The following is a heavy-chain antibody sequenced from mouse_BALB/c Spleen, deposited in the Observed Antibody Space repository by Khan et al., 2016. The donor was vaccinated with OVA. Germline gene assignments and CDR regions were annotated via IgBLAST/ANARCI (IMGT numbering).Heavy chain of an antibody. J-gene: IGHJ2*01. Sequence: QVHVKQSGAELVRPGASVKLSCKTSGYIFTSYWIHWVKQRSGQGLEWIARIYPGTDNTYFNENLKDKATLTADKSSSTAYMQLSSLKSEDSAVYFCAREEALYYFDYWGQGTTLTVSS. CDR3: AREEALYYFDY. V-gene: IGHV1-76*01. D-gene: IGHD3-2*02. CDR1: GYIFTSYW. CDR2: IYPGTDNT.